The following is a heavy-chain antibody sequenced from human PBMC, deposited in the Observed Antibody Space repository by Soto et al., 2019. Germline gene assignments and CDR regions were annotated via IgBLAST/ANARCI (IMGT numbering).Heavy chain of an antibody. J-gene: IGHJ6*02. CDR3: ARKSWTHSGVDV. Sequence: SETLSLTCTVSGGSISSSSYYWGWIRQPPGKGLEWIGSIYYSGSTYYNPSLKSRVTISVDTSKNQFSLKLSSVTAADTAVYYCARKSWTHSGVDVWGQGTTVTVSS. V-gene: IGHV4-39*01. CDR2: IYYSGST. D-gene: IGHD3-3*01. CDR1: GGSISSSSYY.